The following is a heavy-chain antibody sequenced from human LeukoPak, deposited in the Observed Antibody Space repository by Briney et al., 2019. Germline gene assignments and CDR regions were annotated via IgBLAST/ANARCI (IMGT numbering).Heavy chain of an antibody. CDR2: ISGSGGST. D-gene: IGHD3-22*01. CDR1: GFTFSSYA. J-gene: IGHJ6*03. Sequence: PGGSLRLSCAASGFTFSSYAMSWVRQAPGKGLEWVSAISGSGGSTYYADSVKGRFTISRDNSKNTLYLQMNSLRAEDTAVYYCAKVTTYYYDSSGYLNYYYMDVWGKGTTFTVSS. CDR3: AKVTTYYYDSSGYLNYYYMDV. V-gene: IGHV3-23*01.